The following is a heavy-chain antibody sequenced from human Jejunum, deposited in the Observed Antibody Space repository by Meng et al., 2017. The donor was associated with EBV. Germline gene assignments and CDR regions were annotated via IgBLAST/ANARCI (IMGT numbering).Heavy chain of an antibody. CDR3: ARGAYFDY. Sequence: QLQESGSGLVKPSETLSLTCAVSGGSISSGGYSWHWIRQPPGKGLQWIGYIYYSGSAFYNPSLKSRVTLSVDRSKNQFSLNLSSVTAADTAVYYCARGAYFDYWGQGTLVTVSS. J-gene: IGHJ4*02. CDR1: GGSISSGGYS. CDR2: IYYSGSA. V-gene: IGHV4-30-2*01.